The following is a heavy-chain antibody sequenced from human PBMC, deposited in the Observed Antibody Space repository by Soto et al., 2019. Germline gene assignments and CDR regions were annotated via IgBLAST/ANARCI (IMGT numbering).Heavy chain of an antibody. Sequence: EVQLLESGGGLVQPGGSPRLSCAASGFTFSTFGMSWVRQAPGKGLEWVSAVSGSGGDTHYADSVKGRFTISRDNSKMTLYLQMNSLRAEDTAVYFCAKVGRGNGAYWYFDLWGRGTLVTVSS. J-gene: IGHJ2*01. CDR2: VSGSGGDT. V-gene: IGHV3-23*01. CDR1: GFTFSTFG. CDR3: AKVGRGNGAYWYFDL. D-gene: IGHD1-1*01.